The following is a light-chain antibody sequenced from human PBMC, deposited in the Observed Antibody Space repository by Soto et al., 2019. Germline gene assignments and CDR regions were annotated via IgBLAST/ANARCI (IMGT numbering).Light chain of an antibody. CDR3: QQYGSSPVIT. CDR1: QSVSSSY. CDR2: GAS. V-gene: IGKV3-20*01. J-gene: IGKJ5*01. Sequence: EIVLTQSPGTLSLPPGERATLSCRASQSVSSSYLAWYQQKPGQAPRLLIYGASSRATGIPDRFSGSGSGTDFTLTISRLEPEDFAVYYCQQYGSSPVITFGQGTRLEIK.